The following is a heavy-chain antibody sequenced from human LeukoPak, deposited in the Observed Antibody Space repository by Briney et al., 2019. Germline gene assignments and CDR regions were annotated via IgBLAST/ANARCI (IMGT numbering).Heavy chain of an antibody. CDR1: GGSISSYY. D-gene: IGHD3-10*01. J-gene: IGHJ4*02. CDR2: IYYSGST. V-gene: IGHV4-59*12. CDR3: ARRTGLLVRGVYHY. Sequence: SETLSLTCTVSGGSISSYYWSWIRQPPGKGLEWIAYIYYSGSTNYNPSLKSRVTISVDTSKNQFSLKLSSVTAADTAVYYCARRTGLLVRGVYHYWGQGTLVTVSP.